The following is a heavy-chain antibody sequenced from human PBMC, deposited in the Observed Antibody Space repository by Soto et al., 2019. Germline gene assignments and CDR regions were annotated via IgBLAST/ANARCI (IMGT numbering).Heavy chain of an antibody. V-gene: IGHV3-13*01. CDR2: IGTAGDT. CDR3: AREGGYGSSGGDAFDI. J-gene: IGHJ3*02. CDR1: GFTLSSYD. Sequence: GGSLRLSCAAPGFTLSSYDMHWVRQATGKGLEWVSAIGTAGDTYYPGSVKGRFTISRENAKNSLYLQMNSLRAEDTAVYYCAREGGYGSSGGDAFDIWGQGTMVTVSS. D-gene: IGHD6-13*01.